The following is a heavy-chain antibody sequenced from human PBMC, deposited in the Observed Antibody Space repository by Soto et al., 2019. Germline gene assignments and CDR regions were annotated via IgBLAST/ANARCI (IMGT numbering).Heavy chain of an antibody. CDR3: ARADYYGSSGYRLDD. D-gene: IGHD3-22*01. V-gene: IGHV1-46*01. J-gene: IGHJ4*02. CDR2: INPSGGST. CDR1: GYPFTNFY. Sequence: QVQVAQSGAEVKRPGASVKVSCWASGYPFTNFYIHWVRQAPGQGLEWMGIINPSGGSTAYAQKFLGRVTMTRDTSTSTVYMEVSSLRSEDTAVYYCARADYYGSSGYRLDDWGQGTLVTVSS.